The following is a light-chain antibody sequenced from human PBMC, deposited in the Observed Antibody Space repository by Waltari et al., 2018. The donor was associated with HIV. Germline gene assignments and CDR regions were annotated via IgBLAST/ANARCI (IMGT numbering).Light chain of an antibody. CDR3: AAWDGSHVV. CDR2: RNN. V-gene: IGLV1-47*01. J-gene: IGLJ2*01. CDR1: SSNIGSYY. Sequence: QSVLTQPPSASGTPGQRATIPCSGSSSNIGSYYVYWYQQLPGTAPKLLIYRNNQRPSGVPDRFSGSKSGTSASLAISGLRSEDEADYYCAAWDGSHVVFGGGTKLTVL.